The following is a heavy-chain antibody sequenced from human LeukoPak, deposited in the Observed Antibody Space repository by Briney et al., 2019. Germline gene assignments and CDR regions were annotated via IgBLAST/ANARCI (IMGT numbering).Heavy chain of an antibody. Sequence: GGSLRLSCAASGFTFSSYGMHWVPQAPGKGLEWVAVISYDGSNKYYADSVKGRFTISRDNSKNTLYLQMNSLRAEDTAVYYCAKDRFDYGGKVPNWFDPWGQGTLVTVSS. CDR3: AKDRFDYGGKVPNWFDP. V-gene: IGHV3-30*18. CDR2: ISYDGSNK. J-gene: IGHJ5*02. D-gene: IGHD4-23*01. CDR1: GFTFSSYG.